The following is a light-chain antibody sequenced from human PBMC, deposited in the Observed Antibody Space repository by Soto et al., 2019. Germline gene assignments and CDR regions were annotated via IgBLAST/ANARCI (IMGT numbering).Light chain of an antibody. CDR2: KAS. CDR3: QHYNSYSEA. CDR1: QGISSY. J-gene: IGKJ1*01. Sequence: IQLTQSPSSLSASVGDRVTITCRASQGISSYLAWYQQKPGKAPKLLIYKASTLKSGVPSRFSGSGSGTEFTLTISSLQPDDFATYYCQHYNSYSEAFGQGTKVEIK. V-gene: IGKV1-5*03.